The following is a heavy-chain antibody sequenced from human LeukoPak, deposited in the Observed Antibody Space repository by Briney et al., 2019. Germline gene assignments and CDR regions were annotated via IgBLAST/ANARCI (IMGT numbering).Heavy chain of an antibody. V-gene: IGHV4-61*02. CDR3: ARVYSEKSYFDY. D-gene: IGHD2-21*01. CDR2: IYPSGST. CDR1: GGSIRSDGYY. J-gene: IGHJ4*02. Sequence: SETLSLTCTVSGGSIRSDGYYWSWIRQPAGKGLEWFGRIYPSGSTSYNPSLKSRVTISIDTSKKQFSLKLRSVTAADTAVYYCARVYSEKSYFDYWGQGTLVTVSS.